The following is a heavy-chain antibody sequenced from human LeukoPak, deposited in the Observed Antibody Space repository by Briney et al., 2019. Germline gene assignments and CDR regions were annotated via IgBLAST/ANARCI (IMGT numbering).Heavy chain of an antibody. J-gene: IGHJ2*01. V-gene: IGHV1-3*01. Sequence: GASVKVSCKASGYTFTNYAMHWVRQAPGQRLEWMGWINAGNGNTKYSQKFQGRVTITRDTSASTAYMELSSLRSEDTAVYYCARDRPDWYFDLWGRGTLLTVSS. CDR3: ARDRPDWYFDL. CDR1: GYTFTNYA. CDR2: INAGNGNT.